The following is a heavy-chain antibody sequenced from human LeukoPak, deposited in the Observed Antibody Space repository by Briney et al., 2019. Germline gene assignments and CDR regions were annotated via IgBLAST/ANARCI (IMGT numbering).Heavy chain of an antibody. D-gene: IGHD2-2*01. CDR2: IGNSGGST. J-gene: IGHJ4*02. CDR1: GFTFSSYA. Sequence: GGSLRLSCAASGFTFSSYAMSWVRQAPGKGLEWVAAIGNSGGSTYYADSVKGRFTISRDNSKNTLYLQMDSLRAEDTAVYYCAREVGDYYFDYWGQGTLVTVSS. CDR3: AREVGDYYFDY. V-gene: IGHV3-23*01.